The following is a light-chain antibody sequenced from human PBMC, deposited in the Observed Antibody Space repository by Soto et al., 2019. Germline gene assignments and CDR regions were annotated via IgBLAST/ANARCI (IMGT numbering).Light chain of an antibody. CDR3: QQYNSYPLT. Sequence: DIQMTQSPSTLSASVGDRVTNTCRASQSISSWLAWYQQKPGKAPKCLIYDASGLESGVPSRFSGSESGTEFTLTISSLQPDDFATYYCQQYNSYPLTFGGGTKVEIK. CDR1: QSISSW. CDR2: DAS. J-gene: IGKJ4*01. V-gene: IGKV1-5*01.